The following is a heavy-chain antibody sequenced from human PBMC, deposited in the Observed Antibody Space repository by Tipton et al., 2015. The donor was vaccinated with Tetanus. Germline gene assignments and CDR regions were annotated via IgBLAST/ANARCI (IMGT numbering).Heavy chain of an antibody. CDR1: GGSLSTFY. Sequence: TLSLTCTASGGSLSTFYWNWIRQPAGKGLEWIGRIYSSGSTNYNPSLKSRVTMSIDTSKNQFSLGLTSVTAADTAVYYCARDFRERSGTYFSYYYTMDVWGQGTTVTVSS. CDR2: IYSSGST. D-gene: IGHD1-26*01. J-gene: IGHJ6*02. CDR3: ARDFRERSGTYFSYYYTMDV. V-gene: IGHV4-4*07.